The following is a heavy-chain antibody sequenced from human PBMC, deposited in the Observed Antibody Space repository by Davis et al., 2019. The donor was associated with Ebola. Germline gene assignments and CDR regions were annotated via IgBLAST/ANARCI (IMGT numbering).Heavy chain of an antibody. J-gene: IGHJ4*02. Sequence: PGGSLRLSCAASGFTFSDYYMSWIRQAPGKGLEWVSYISSSSSYTNYADSVKGRFTISRDNAKNSLYLQMNSLRAEDTAVYYCARDRVEGGFDYWGQGTLVTVSS. D-gene: IGHD1-1*01. CDR3: ARDRVEGGFDY. CDR2: ISSSSSYT. CDR1: GFTFSDYY. V-gene: IGHV3-11*06.